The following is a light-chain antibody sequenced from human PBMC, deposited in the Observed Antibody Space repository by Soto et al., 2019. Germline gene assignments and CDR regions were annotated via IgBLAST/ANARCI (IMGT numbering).Light chain of an antibody. J-gene: IGLJ2*01. V-gene: IGLV2-8*01. CDR1: SGDVGGYNY. CDR2: EVS. Sequence: QSALTQPPSASGSPGQAVTISCTGTSGDVGGYNYVSWYQQHPGQAPKLVIYEVSERPSGVPDRFSGSKSGNTASLTVSGLQAEDEAIYYCSSYAGSTVVFVGGTKLTVL. CDR3: SSYAGSTVV.